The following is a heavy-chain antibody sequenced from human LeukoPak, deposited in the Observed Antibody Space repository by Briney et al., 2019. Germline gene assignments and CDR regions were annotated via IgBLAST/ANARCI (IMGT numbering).Heavy chain of an antibody. Sequence: PSETLSLTCAVYGGSFIGYYWSWIRQPPGKGLEWIGEINHSGSTNYNPSLKSRVTISVDTSKNQFSLKLSSVTAADTAVYYCARASIGFAFDIWGQGTMVTVSS. CDR1: GGSFIGYY. CDR3: ARASIGFAFDI. V-gene: IGHV4-34*01. CDR2: INHSGST. J-gene: IGHJ3*02. D-gene: IGHD3-22*01.